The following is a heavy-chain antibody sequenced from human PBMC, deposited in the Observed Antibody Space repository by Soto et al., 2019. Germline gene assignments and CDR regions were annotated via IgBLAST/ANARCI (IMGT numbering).Heavy chain of an antibody. CDR1: GFTFSSYG. V-gene: IGHV3-33*01. Sequence: GGSLRLSCAASGFTFSSYGMHWVRQAPGKGLEWVAVIWYDGSNKYYADSVKGRFTISRDNSKNTLYLQMNSLRAEDTAVYYCARDGEQWLVLDYWGQGTLVTVSS. CDR2: IWYDGSNK. CDR3: ARDGEQWLVLDY. D-gene: IGHD6-19*01. J-gene: IGHJ4*02.